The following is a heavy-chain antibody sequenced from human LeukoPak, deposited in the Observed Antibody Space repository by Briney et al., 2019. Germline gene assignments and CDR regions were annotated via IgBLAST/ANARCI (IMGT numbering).Heavy chain of an antibody. CDR2: ITSSGDTI. CDR1: GFTFSDYY. J-gene: IGHJ4*02. CDR3: ARGRYHYDSSGYYSPLDY. Sequence: GGSLRLSCAASGFTFSDYYMSWIRQAPGKGLEWVSYITSSGDTIYYAESVKGRFTISRDNAKNSLYLQMNSLRAEDTAVYYCARGRYHYDSSGYYSPLDYWGQGTLVTVSS. V-gene: IGHV3-11*04. D-gene: IGHD3-22*01.